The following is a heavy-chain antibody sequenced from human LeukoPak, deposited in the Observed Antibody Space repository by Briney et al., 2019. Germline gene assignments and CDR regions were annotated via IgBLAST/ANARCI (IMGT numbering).Heavy chain of an antibody. CDR2: MNPNSGNT. CDR3: ARGGYSSSGYYYYYYMDV. J-gene: IGHJ6*03. D-gene: IGHD6-13*01. Sequence: ASVQVSCKASGYTFTSYDINWVRQATGQGLEWMGWMNPNSGNTGYAQKFQGRVTMTRNTSISTAYMELSSLRSEDTAVYYCARGGYSSSGYYYYYYMDVWGKGTTVTVSS. CDR1: GYTFTSYD. V-gene: IGHV1-8*01.